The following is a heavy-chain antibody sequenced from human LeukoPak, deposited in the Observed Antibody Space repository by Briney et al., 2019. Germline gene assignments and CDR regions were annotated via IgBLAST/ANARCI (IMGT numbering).Heavy chain of an antibody. CDR2: IYYSGST. V-gene: IGHV4-59*01. J-gene: IGHJ4*02. CDR3: ARDDGSRLFDY. D-gene: IGHD2-15*01. Sequence: PSETLSLTCTVSGGSISSYYWSWIRQPPGKGLEWIGYIYYSGSTNYNPSLKSRVTISVDTSKNQFSLKLSSVTAADTAVYYCARDDGSRLFDYRGQGTLVTVSS. CDR1: GGSISSYY.